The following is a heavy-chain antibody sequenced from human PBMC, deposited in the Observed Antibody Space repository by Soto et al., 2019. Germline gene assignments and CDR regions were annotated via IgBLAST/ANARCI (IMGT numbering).Heavy chain of an antibody. V-gene: IGHV3-30*03. D-gene: IGHD3-22*01. CDR3: ARGLYYYDTSGYY. J-gene: IGHJ4*02. Sequence: GGSLRLSCAASGFIFSSYGMHWVRQAPGKGLEWVAVISYDGSNKYYADSVKGRFTISRDNSKNTLYLQMNSLRAEDTAVYYCARGLYYYDTSGYYWGQGTLVTVSS. CDR2: ISYDGSNK. CDR1: GFIFSSYG.